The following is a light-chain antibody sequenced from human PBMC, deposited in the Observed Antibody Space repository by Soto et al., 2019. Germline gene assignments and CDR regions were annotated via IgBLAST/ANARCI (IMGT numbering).Light chain of an antibody. J-gene: IGLJ1*01. V-gene: IGLV2-14*03. Sequence: QSALTQPASVSGSPGQSITISCTGTSSDIGSYNYISWYQQYPDKGPKLMIYGVTNRPSGVSNRFSGSKSGYTASLTISGLQAEDEADYYCCSYTTTTAYIFGTGTKVTVL. CDR2: GVT. CDR1: SSDIGSYNY. CDR3: CSYTTTTAYI.